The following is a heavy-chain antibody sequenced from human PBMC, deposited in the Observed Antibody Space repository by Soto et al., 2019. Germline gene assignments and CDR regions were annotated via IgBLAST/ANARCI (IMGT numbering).Heavy chain of an antibody. V-gene: IGHV3-30*18. J-gene: IGHJ4*02. D-gene: IGHD1-26*01. CDR2: TSYDGTYT. Sequence: QVQLVESGGGVVQPGRSLRLSCVASGFTLSNYGMHWVRQAPGKGLEWVAATSYDGTYTYYTDSVKGRFTISRDNSKNTLYLQMNSLRPEDTAVYYCAETGESGTFGRFDYWGQGTLVTVSS. CDR1: GFTLSNYG. CDR3: AETGESGTFGRFDY.